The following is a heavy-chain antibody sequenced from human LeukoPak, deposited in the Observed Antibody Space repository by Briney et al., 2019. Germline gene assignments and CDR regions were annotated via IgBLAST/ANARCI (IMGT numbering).Heavy chain of an antibody. CDR3: ARVGFCSGGSCYSNDYYFMDV. CDR2: INPDSGGT. Sequence: ASVKVSCKASGYTFTDHYMHWVRQAPGQGLEWVGWINPDSGGTNYAQKFQGRVTMTRDTSISTAYMELSRLRSDDTAVYYCARVGFCSGGSCYSNDYYFMDVWGKGTTVTVSS. D-gene: IGHD2-15*01. V-gene: IGHV1-2*02. CDR1: GYTFTDHY. J-gene: IGHJ6*03.